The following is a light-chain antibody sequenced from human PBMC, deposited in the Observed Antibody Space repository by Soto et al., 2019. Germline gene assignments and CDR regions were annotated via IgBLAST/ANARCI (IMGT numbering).Light chain of an antibody. CDR2: DAS. J-gene: IGKJ2*01. CDR1: QSIRNY. CDR3: QQSYSTPYT. Sequence: DIQMTQSTSSLSASVGDRVTMTCRASQSIRNYLNWYQHKPGKDPKLLIYDASSWQSGVPSRFSGSGSGTDFTLAISSLQPEDFATYYCQQSYSTPYTFGQGTKLEIK. V-gene: IGKV1-39*01.